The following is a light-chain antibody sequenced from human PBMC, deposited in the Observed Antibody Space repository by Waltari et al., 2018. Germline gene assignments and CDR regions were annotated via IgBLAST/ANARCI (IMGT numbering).Light chain of an antibody. CDR3: QNYNSAPFT. CDR2: TAS. Sequence: DIQMTQSPSSLSASVGDRVTITCRASQGIGNYLAWYQQKPGTVPKPLIYTASTLQSGVPSRFSGSGSAADFTLTISSLQPEDAATYYCQNYNSAPFTFGPGTRVDIK. CDR1: QGIGNY. V-gene: IGKV1-27*01. J-gene: IGKJ3*01.